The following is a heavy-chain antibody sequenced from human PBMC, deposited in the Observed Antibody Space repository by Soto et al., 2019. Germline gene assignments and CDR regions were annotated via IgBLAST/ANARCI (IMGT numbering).Heavy chain of an antibody. D-gene: IGHD2-2*01. CDR3: ARSQGSSTSLEIYYYYYYGMDV. J-gene: IGHJ6*02. CDR1: GGTFGSYA. V-gene: IGHV1-69*01. Sequence: QVQLVQSGAEVKKPGSSVKVSCKASGGTFGSYAISWVRQAPGQGLEWMGGIIPIAGTANYAQKFQGRVTIAADESTSTAYMEVSSLRSEDTAVYYCARSQGSSTSLEIYYYYYYGMDVWGQGTTVTVSS. CDR2: IIPIAGTA.